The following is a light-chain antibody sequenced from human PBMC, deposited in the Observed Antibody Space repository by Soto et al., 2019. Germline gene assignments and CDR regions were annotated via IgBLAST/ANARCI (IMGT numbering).Light chain of an antibody. CDR3: VTWDDSLNGVV. V-gene: IGLV1-47*01. CDR1: SSNIGSNY. J-gene: IGLJ2*01. CDR2: RNN. Sequence: QSVLTQPPSASGTPGQRVIISCSGSSSNIGSNYVHWYQQFPGTAPKLLIYRNNQRPSGVPDRFSGSKSGTSASLAISGLRSEDEADYYCVTWDDSLNGVVFGGGTKVTVL.